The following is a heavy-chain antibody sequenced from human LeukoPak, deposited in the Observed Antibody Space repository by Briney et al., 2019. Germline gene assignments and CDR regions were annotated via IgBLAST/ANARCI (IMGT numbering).Heavy chain of an antibody. J-gene: IGHJ3*02. D-gene: IGHD4-17*01. V-gene: IGHV4-59*11. CDR2: ISYIGRT. CDR3: ARDLVTVTKGFDI. Sequence: SETLSLTCAVSDDSFSSHYWTWIRQPPGKGLEWIGYISYIGRTNYNPSLKSRVTISIDTSKNQFSLKLTSVTAADTAVYYCARDLVTVTKGFDIWGQGTMVSVSS. CDR1: DDSFSSHY.